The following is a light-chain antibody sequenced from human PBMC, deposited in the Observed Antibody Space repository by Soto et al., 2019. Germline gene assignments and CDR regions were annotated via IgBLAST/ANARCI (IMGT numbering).Light chain of an antibody. Sequence: QSALTQPASVSGSPGQSITISCSGTSSDVGAYKYVSWYQQHPGKAPKLMIYDVSNRPSGVSSRFSGSKSGNTASLTISGLQAEDEAEYYCSSYTTTSTLFVFGTGTQLTVL. J-gene: IGLJ1*01. CDR3: SSYTTTSTLFV. CDR1: SSDVGAYKY. CDR2: DVS. V-gene: IGLV2-14*01.